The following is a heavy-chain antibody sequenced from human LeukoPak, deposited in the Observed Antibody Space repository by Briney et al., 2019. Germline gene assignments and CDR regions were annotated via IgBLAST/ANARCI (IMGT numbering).Heavy chain of an antibody. V-gene: IGHV3-7*01. CDR2: IKEDGSEK. CDR3: ARRGDDY. Sequence: GGSLRLSCVASGFTFSNYWMSWVRQAPGKGLGCVANIKEDGSEKYYVDSVKGRFTISSDNAKNSLYLQLNSLSAEDTAVYYCARRGDDYWGHGTLVTASS. D-gene: IGHD3-16*01. CDR1: GFTFSNYW. J-gene: IGHJ4*01.